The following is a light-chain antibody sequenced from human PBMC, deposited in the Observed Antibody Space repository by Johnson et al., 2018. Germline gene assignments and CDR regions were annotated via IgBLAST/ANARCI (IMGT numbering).Light chain of an antibody. CDR1: TSNIGTNY. V-gene: IGLV1-51*02. CDR3: GTWDNILSDGNV. CDR2: ENN. J-gene: IGLJ1*01. Sequence: QSVLTQPPSVSAAPGQKVTISRSGSTSNIGTNYVSWYQQLPGTAPKLLIYENNKRPSGIPDRFSSSKSGTSATLGITGLQTGDEAVCKCGTWDNILSDGNVFGTGTKVPGL.